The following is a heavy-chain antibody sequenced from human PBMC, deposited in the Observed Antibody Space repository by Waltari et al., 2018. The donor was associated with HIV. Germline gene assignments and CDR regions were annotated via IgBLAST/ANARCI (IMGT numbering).Heavy chain of an antibody. D-gene: IGHD3-9*01. CDR3: ARQGGYDILTGYYTYFDY. CDR2: IYYSGST. J-gene: IGHJ4*02. Sequence: QLQLQESGPGLVKPSETLSLTCTVSGGSISSSSYYWGWIGQPPGKGLEWIGSIYYSGSTYYNPSLKSRVTISVDTSKNQFSLKLSSVTAADTAVYYCARQGGYDILTGYYTYFDYWGQGTLVTVSS. CDR1: GGSISSSSYY. V-gene: IGHV4-39*01.